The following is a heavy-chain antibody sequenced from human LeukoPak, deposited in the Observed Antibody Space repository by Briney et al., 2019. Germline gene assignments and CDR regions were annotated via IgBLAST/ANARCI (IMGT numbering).Heavy chain of an antibody. CDR2: ISSSSSYI. J-gene: IGHJ4*02. Sequence: GGSLRLSCAASGFTFSSYSMNWVRQAPGKGLEWVSSISSSSSYIYYADSVKGRFTISRDNAKNSLYLLMNSLRAEDTAVYYCARGRGYDLWYFDYWGQGTLVTVSS. CDR1: GFTFSSYS. D-gene: IGHD5-12*01. V-gene: IGHV3-21*01. CDR3: ARGRGYDLWYFDY.